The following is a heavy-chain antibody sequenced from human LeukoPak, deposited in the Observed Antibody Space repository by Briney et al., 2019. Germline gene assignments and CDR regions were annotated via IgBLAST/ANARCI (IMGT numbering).Heavy chain of an antibody. CDR3: AKDPLGAALQLWLNLGVDY. CDR2: ISASGGST. Sequence: PGGSLRLSCAASGFTFSSYAMSWVRQAPGKGLEWVSVISASGGSTYYADSVKGRFTISRDNSKNTLYMQMNSLRAEDTAVYYCAKDPLGAALQLWLNLGVDYWGQGTLVAVSS. V-gene: IGHV3-23*01. CDR1: GFTFSSYA. D-gene: IGHD5-18*01. J-gene: IGHJ4*02.